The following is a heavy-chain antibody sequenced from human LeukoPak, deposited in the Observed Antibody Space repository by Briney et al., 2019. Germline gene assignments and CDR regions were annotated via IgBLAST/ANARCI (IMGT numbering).Heavy chain of an antibody. D-gene: IGHD6-19*01. V-gene: IGHV1-8*01. J-gene: IGHJ4*02. Sequence: ASVKVSCKASGYTFTSYDINWVRQATGQGLEWMGWMNPNSGNTGYAQKFQGRVTMTRNTSISTAYMELGSLRSEDTAVYYCARGYSSGWYRDRRYYFDYWGQGALVTVSS. CDR3: ARGYSSGWYRDRRYYFDY. CDR1: GYTFTSYD. CDR2: MNPNSGNT.